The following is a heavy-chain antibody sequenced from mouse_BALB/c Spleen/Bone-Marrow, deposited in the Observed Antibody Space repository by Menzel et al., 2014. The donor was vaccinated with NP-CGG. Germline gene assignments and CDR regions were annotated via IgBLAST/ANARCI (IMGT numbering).Heavy chain of an antibody. CDR1: GYAFTNYW. D-gene: IGHD3-1*01. Sequence: QVQLKESGAELVRPGTSVKISCKASGYAFTNYWLDWVKQSPGHGLEWIGDIYPGSGNTYFNEKFKGKATLTADKSSSTAYMQLSSLTSDDSAVYFCARPQFVSGRYYAMDYWGQGTSVTVSS. CDR2: IYPGSGNT. CDR3: ARPQFVSGRYYAMDY. J-gene: IGHJ4*01. V-gene: IGHV1-63*01.